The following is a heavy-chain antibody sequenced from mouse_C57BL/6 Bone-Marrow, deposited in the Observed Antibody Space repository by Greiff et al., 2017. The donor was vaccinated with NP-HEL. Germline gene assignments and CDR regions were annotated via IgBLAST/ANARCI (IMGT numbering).Heavy chain of an antibody. CDR3: ARPIYDGYYFDY. J-gene: IGHJ2*01. CDR1: GYTFTEYT. V-gene: IGHV1-62-2*01. D-gene: IGHD2-3*01. Sequence: VQLQQSVAELVQPVASVKLSCKASGYTFTEYTIHWVKQRSGQGLEWIGWFYPGSGSIKYNEKFKDKATLTADKSSSTVYMELSRLTSEDSAVYFCARPIYDGYYFDYWGQGTTLTVSS. CDR2: FYPGSGSI.